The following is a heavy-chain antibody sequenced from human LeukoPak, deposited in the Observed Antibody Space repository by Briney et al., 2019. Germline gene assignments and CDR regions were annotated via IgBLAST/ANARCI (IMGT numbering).Heavy chain of an antibody. CDR1: GFTFSSYA. V-gene: IGHV3-23*01. Sequence: GGSLRLSXAASGFTFSSYAMSWVRQAPGKGVEWVSGISGSGGSTYYADSVKGRYTISRDNSKNTLYLQMNSLRAEDTAVHYCAKRGIVGATDDYWGQGTLVTVSS. D-gene: IGHD1-26*01. CDR2: ISGSGGST. J-gene: IGHJ4*02. CDR3: AKRGIVGATDDY.